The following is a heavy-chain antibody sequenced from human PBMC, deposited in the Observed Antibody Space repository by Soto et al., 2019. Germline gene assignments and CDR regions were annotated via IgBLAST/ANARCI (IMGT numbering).Heavy chain of an antibody. CDR1: GGTFSSYT. CDR3: ARDGSIEAAGTAY. Sequence: QVQLVQSGAEVKKPGSSVKVFCKASGGTFSSYTISWVRQAPGQGLEWMGRIIPILGIANYAQKFQGRVTSTADKSASTGYMELSSLRSEDTAVYYCARDGSIEAAGTAYWGQGTLVTVSS. J-gene: IGHJ4*02. D-gene: IGHD6-13*01. V-gene: IGHV1-69*08. CDR2: IIPILGIA.